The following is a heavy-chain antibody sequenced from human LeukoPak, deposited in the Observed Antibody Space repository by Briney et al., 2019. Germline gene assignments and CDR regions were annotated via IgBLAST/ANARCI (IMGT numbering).Heavy chain of an antibody. J-gene: IGHJ5*02. Sequence: GGSLRLSRAASGFTFSSYEMNWVRQAPGKGLEWVSYISSSGSTIYYADSVKGRFTISRDNAKNSLYLQMNRLRAEDTAVYYCAKDPYSSGPYNWFDPWGQGTLVTVSS. CDR3: AKDPYSSGPYNWFDP. D-gene: IGHD6-19*01. CDR2: ISSSGSTI. V-gene: IGHV3-48*03. CDR1: GFTFSSYE.